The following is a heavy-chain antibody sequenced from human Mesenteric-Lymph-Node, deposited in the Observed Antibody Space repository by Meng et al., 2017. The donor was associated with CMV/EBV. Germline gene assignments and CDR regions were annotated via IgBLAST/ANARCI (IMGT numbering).Heavy chain of an antibody. V-gene: IGHV3-23*01. CDR3: ARDRGGSYG. D-gene: IGHD1-26*01. CDR2: LSSSGGNT. CDR1: GFTFSFYA. Sequence: GESLKISCAASGFTFSFYAMTWVRQAPGKGLEWVSSLSSSGGNTYYADSVKGRFTISRDNSKNSLYLQMNSLRAEDTAVYYCARDRGGSYGWGQGTLVTVSS. J-gene: IGHJ4*02.